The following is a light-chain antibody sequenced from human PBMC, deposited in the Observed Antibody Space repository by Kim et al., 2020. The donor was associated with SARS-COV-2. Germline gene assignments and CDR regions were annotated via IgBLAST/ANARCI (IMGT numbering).Light chain of an antibody. CDR3: CSFAGTYTYV. V-gene: IGLV2-11*03. Sequence: GQSVTISCTGTSSDVGGYHYVSWYQQNPGKAPRLLIYDVNTRPSGVPDRFSGSKSANTASLTISGLQAEDEADYYCCSFAGTYTYVFGTGTKVTVL. CDR2: DVN. J-gene: IGLJ1*01. CDR1: SSDVGGYHY.